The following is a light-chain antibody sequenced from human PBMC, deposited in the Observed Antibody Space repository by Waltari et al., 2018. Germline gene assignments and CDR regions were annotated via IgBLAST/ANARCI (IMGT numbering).Light chain of an antibody. J-gene: IGLJ2*01. V-gene: IGLV1-40*01. CDR2: END. CDR1: SSNIGADYY. Sequence: QSVLTQPPSASGAPGQRVTISCTGSSSNIGADYYVSWFQQFPGTAPTLLIYENDKRPSGVSDRFSGSKSGTSASLTITGLQSDDEADYYCSAWDNSLTTVLFGGGTRLTVL. CDR3: SAWDNSLTTVL.